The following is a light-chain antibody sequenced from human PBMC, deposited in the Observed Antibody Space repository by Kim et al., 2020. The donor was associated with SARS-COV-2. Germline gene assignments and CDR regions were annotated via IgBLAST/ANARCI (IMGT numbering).Light chain of an antibody. CDR2: LGS. Sequence: PASISCRSSQSLLHSNGYNYLDWYLQKPGQSPQLLIYLGSNRASGVPDRFSGSGSGTDFTLKISRVEAEDVGVYYCMQALQTPNTFGQGTKLEI. V-gene: IGKV2-28*01. J-gene: IGKJ2*01. CDR3: MQALQTPNT. CDR1: QSLLHSNGYNY.